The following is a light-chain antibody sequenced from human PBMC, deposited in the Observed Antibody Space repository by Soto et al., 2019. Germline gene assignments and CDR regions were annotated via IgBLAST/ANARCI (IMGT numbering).Light chain of an antibody. CDR3: CLYAVTFYV. V-gene: IGLV2-11*01. J-gene: IGLJ1*01. CDR1: SSDVGTYDF. Sequence: QSALTQPRSVSGSPGQSVTISCTGTSSDVGTYDFVSWYQQHPGKAPRLMIFDVSERPSGVPDRFSGSKSGNTAYLTISGLKAEDEDDYYCCLYAVTFYVFGTGTKVTV. CDR2: DVS.